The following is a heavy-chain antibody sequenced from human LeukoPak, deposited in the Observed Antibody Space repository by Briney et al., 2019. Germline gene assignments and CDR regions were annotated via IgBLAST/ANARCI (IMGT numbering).Heavy chain of an antibody. D-gene: IGHD6-19*01. Sequence: SETLSLTCAVYGGSFSGYYWSWIRQPPGKGLEWIGEIYHSGSPYYNPSLKSRVTISVDMSKNQFSLKLSSVTAADTAVYYCARSSGWFLDYWGQGTLVTVSS. CDR3: ARSSGWFLDY. CDR1: GGSFSGYY. J-gene: IGHJ4*02. CDR2: IYHSGSP. V-gene: IGHV4-34*01.